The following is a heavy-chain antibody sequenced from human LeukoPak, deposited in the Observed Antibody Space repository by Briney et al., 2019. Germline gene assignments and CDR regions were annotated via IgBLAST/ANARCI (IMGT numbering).Heavy chain of an antibody. CDR2: ISGSGGST. Sequence: PGGSLRLSCAASGFTFSSYAMSWVRQAPGKGLEWVSAISGSGGSTYYADSAKGRFTISRDNSKNTLYLQMNSLRAEDTAVYYCAKRAPTTRYFDWLNAFDIWGQGTMVTVSS. CDR1: GFTFSSYA. D-gene: IGHD3-9*01. J-gene: IGHJ3*02. V-gene: IGHV3-23*01. CDR3: AKRAPTTRYFDWLNAFDI.